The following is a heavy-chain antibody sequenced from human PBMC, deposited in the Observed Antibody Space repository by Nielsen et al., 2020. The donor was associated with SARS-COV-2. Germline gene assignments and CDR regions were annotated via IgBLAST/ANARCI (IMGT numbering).Heavy chain of an antibody. V-gene: IGHV4-31*02. Sequence: WIRQPPGKGLEWIGYIYYSGSTYYNPSLKSRVTISVDTSKNQFSLKLSSVTAADTAVYYCAREGHDAFDIWGQGTMVTVSS. CDR3: AREGHDAFDI. J-gene: IGHJ3*02. CDR2: IYYSGST. D-gene: IGHD1-1*01.